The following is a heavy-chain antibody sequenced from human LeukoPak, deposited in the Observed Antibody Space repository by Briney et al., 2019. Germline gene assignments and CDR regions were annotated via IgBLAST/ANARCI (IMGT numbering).Heavy chain of an antibody. CDR3: AKTASPGIAVAGNDY. V-gene: IGHV3-23*01. J-gene: IGHJ4*02. D-gene: IGHD6-19*01. CDR1: GFTFSSYA. CDR2: ISGSGGST. Sequence: GGSLRLSYAASGFTFSSYAMSWVRQAPGKGLEWVTAISGSGGSTYYADSVKGRFTISRDNSKNTLYLQMNSLRAEDTAVYYCAKTASPGIAVAGNDYWGQGTLVTVSS.